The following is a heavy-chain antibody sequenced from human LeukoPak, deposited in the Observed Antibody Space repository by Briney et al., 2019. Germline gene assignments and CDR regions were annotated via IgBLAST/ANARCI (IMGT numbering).Heavy chain of an antibody. CDR2: IYYSGST. CDR1: GGSISSSSYY. Sequence: SETLSLTCTVSGGSISSSSYYWGWIRQPPGKGLEWIGSIYYSGSTYYNPSLKSRVTISVDTSKNQFSLKLSSVTAADTAVYYCASTLGASRSYYFDYWGQGTLVTVSS. V-gene: IGHV4-39*01. CDR3: ASTLGASRSYYFDY. J-gene: IGHJ4*02. D-gene: IGHD1-26*01.